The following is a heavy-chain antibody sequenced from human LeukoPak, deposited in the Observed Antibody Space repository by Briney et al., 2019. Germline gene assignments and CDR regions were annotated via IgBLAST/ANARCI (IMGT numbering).Heavy chain of an antibody. D-gene: IGHD6-13*01. CDR1: GESFSGYY. Sequence: PSETLSLTCAVYGESFSGYYWSWIRQPPGRGLEWIGEINQSGSTSYSASLKSRVTISVDTSKNQFSLKLNSVTAADTAVYYCARGDIAAGGAPFDYWGQGTLVTVSS. CDR2: INQSGST. J-gene: IGHJ4*02. V-gene: IGHV4-34*01. CDR3: ARGDIAAGGAPFDY.